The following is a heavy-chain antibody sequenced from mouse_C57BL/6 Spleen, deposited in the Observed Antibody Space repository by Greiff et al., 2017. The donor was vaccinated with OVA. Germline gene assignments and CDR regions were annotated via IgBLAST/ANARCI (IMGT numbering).Heavy chain of an antibody. D-gene: IGHD1-1*01. Sequence: VQLQQPGAELVKPGASVKLSCKASGYTFTSYWMHWVKQRPGRGLEWIGRIDPNSGGTKYNEKFKSKATLTVDKPSSTAYMQLSSLTSEDSAVYYCASGYGSSLYYFDYWGQGTTLTVSS. J-gene: IGHJ2*01. CDR3: ASGYGSSLYYFDY. CDR1: GYTFTSYW. V-gene: IGHV1-72*01. CDR2: IDPNSGGT.